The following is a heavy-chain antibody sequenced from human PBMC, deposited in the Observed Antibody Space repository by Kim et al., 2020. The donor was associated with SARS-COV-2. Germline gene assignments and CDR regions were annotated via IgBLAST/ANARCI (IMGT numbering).Heavy chain of an antibody. V-gene: IGHV3-53*01. CDR2: IHIDGTT. Sequence: GGSLRLSCAASGFTVTNHYLTWVRQAPGKGLEWLSMIHIDGTTYYADSVMGRLTISRDTSKNTLYLQMNSLRAEDTAIYYCKRGHWGDSTSWGQGTRITISS. CDR3: KRGHWGDSTS. D-gene: IGHD2-21*02. CDR1: GFTVTNHY. J-gene: IGHJ5*02.